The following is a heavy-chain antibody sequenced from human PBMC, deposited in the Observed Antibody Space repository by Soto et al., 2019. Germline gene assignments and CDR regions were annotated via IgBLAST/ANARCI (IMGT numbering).Heavy chain of an antibody. D-gene: IGHD4-17*01. CDR2: INRSGST. V-gene: IGHV4-34*01. Sequence: SETLSLTCAVYGGSFSGYYWSWIRQPPGKGLEWIGEINRSGSTNYNPSLKSRVTISVDTSKNQFSLKLSSVTAADTAVYYCASRDDYGERFDYWGQGTLVTVS. CDR3: ASRDDYGERFDY. J-gene: IGHJ4*02. CDR1: GGSFSGYY.